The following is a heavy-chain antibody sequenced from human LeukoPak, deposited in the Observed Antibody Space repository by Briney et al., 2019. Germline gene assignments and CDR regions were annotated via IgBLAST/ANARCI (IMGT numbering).Heavy chain of an antibody. Sequence: PSETLSLTCTVSGVSISTSSYYWGWIRQPPGKGLGWIGNIYYSGRTYYSPSLKSRVTISVDTSKNQFSLKLSSVTAADTAVYYCARQKIEVFNWFDLWGQGTLVTVSS. D-gene: IGHD3-22*01. CDR2: IYYSGRT. CDR1: GVSISTSSYY. J-gene: IGHJ5*02. V-gene: IGHV4-39*07. CDR3: ARQKIEVFNWFDL.